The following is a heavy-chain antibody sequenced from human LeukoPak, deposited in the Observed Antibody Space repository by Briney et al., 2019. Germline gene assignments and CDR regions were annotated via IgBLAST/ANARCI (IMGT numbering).Heavy chain of an antibody. D-gene: IGHD6-19*01. Sequence: GGSLRLSCAASGFTFSTYLMSWVRQPPPKELEWVARIKSDGSDKYYVDSVKGRFTIPTDNAKKSLSLQMNSLRAEDTAVYYRVRDADQQWQVLGVYSYGMYVWGQGTTVTVSS. CDR2: IKSDGSDK. J-gene: IGHJ6*02. V-gene: IGHV3-7*04. CDR3: VRDADQQWQVLGVYSYGMYV. CDR1: GFTFSTYL.